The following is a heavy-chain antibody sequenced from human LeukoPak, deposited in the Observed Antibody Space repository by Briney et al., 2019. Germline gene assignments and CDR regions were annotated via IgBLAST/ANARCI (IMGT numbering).Heavy chain of an antibody. V-gene: IGHV4-59*10. CDR3: ARRHGAAAGDAFDI. CDR2: IYSSGST. CDR1: GGSFSGYY. Sequence: PSETLSLTCAVYGGSFSGYYWSWIRQPAGKRLEWIGRIYSSGSTNYNPSLKSRVTMSVDTSKNQFSLKLSSVTAADTAMYYCARRHGAAAGDAFDIWGQGTMVTVSS. D-gene: IGHD6-13*01. J-gene: IGHJ3*02.